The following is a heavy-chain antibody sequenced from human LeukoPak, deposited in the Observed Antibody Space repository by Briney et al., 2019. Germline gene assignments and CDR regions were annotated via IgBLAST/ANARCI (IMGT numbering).Heavy chain of an antibody. CDR2: IYSGGST. V-gene: IGHV3-66*01. D-gene: IGHD3-10*01. CDR1: GFTVSSNY. CDR3: ARDDTRGVFDY. J-gene: IGHJ4*02. Sequence: GGSLRLSCAASGFTVSSNYMSWVRQAPGKGLEWVSVIYSGGSTYYADSVKGRFTNSRDNSKNTLYLQMNSLRAEDTAVYYCARDDTRGVFDYWGQGTLVTVSS.